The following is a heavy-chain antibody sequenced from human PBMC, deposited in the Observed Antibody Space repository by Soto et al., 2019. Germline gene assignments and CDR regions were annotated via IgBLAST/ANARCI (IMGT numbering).Heavy chain of an antibody. CDR3: AAYSYCGGDCYSLPTDKRPNHDAFDI. CDR2: ISGSGGST. CDR1: GFTFSSYA. V-gene: IGHV3-23*01. Sequence: PGGSLRLSCAASGFTFSSYAMSWVRQAPGKGLEWVSAISGSGGSTYYADSVKGRFTISRDNSKNTLYLQMNSRRAEDTAVYYCAAYSYCGGDCYSLPTDKRPNHDAFDIWGQGTMVTVSS. D-gene: IGHD2-21*02. J-gene: IGHJ3*02.